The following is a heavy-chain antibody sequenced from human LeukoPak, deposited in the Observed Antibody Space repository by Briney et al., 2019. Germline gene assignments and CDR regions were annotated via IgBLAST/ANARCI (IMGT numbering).Heavy chain of an antibody. V-gene: IGHV3-74*01. CDR2: ISPDGSTT. CDR3: ARDLQDGVPTGY. D-gene: IGHD4-17*01. Sequence: PGGSLRLSCAASGFTFSSYWMHWVRQAPGKGLVWVSRISPDGSTTGHADSVKGRFTTSRDNAKNTLFLQMNSLRAEDTAVYYCARDLQDGVPTGYWGQGTLVTVSS. CDR1: GFTFSSYW. J-gene: IGHJ4*02.